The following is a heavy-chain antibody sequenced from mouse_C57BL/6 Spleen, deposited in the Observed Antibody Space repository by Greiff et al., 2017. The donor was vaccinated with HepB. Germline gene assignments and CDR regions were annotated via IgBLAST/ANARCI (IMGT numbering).Heavy chain of an antibody. V-gene: IGHV1-64*01. J-gene: IGHJ1*03. CDR1: GYTFTSYW. CDR3: ARGDGSSYDWYFDV. CDR2: IHPNSGST. Sequence: VQLQQSGAELVKPGASVKLSCKASGYTFTSYWMHWVKQRPGQGLEWIGMIHPNSGSTNYNEKFKSKATLTVDKSSSTAYMQLSSLTSEDSAVYYCARGDGSSYDWYFDVWGTGTTVTVSS. D-gene: IGHD1-1*01.